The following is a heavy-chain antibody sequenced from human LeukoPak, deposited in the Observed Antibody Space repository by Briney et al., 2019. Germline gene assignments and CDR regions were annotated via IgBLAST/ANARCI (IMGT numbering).Heavy chain of an antibody. D-gene: IGHD5-12*01. V-gene: IGHV5-51*01. Sequence: ESLKISSKGSAYSSTSYCIGWVRQIPGKGLEWMGIIYPGNSGTRYSPSFQGQVTISADKSNSTAYLQWSSLKASDTAMYYCARQWNPRATDAFDIWGQGTMVTVSS. CDR2: IYPGNSGT. CDR3: ARQWNPRATDAFDI. J-gene: IGHJ3*02. CDR1: AYSSTSYC.